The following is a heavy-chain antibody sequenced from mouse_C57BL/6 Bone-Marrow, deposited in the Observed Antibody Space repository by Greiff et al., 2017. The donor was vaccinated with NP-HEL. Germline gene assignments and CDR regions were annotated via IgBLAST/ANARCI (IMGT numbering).Heavy chain of an antibody. D-gene: IGHD2-4*01. Sequence: VQLQQSGPELVKPGASVKISCKASGYTFTDYYMNWVKQSHGKSLEWIGDINPNNGGTSYNQKFKGKATLTVAKSSSTAYMELRSLTSEDSAVYYWARATYYDYDGAMDYWGQGTSVTVSS. CDR1: GYTFTDYY. J-gene: IGHJ4*01. CDR3: ARATYYDYDGAMDY. CDR2: INPNNGGT. V-gene: IGHV1-26*01.